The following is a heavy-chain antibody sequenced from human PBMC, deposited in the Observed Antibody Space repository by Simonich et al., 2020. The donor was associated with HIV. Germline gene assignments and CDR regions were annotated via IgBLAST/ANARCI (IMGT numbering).Heavy chain of an antibody. CDR1: GGSFSGYN. Sequence: QVQLQQWGAGLLKPSETLSLTCAVYGGSFSGYNWSWIRQPPGKGLEWIGEINHRGSTNYNPSLKSRVTISVDTSKTQFSLKLSSVTAADTAVYYCARGFYQRLYYFDYWGQGTLVTVSS. D-gene: IGHD2-2*01. V-gene: IGHV4-34*01. CDR3: ARGFYQRLYYFDY. J-gene: IGHJ4*02. CDR2: INHRGST.